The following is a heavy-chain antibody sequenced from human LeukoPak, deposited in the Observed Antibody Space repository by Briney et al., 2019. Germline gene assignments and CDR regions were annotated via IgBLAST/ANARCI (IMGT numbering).Heavy chain of an antibody. CDR3: ARDYWRSIDH. D-gene: IGHD1-1*01. CDR2: LYSGRST. Sequence: GGSLRLSCAASGFSVSNNYMSWVRQPPGKGLEWVSVLYSGRSTYYAHPAQGRFTLSRDNARTSLYLEMNSPSADDTAVYYCARDYWRSIDHWGQGTLVTVSS. J-gene: IGHJ4*02. CDR1: GFSVSNNY. V-gene: IGHV3-53*01.